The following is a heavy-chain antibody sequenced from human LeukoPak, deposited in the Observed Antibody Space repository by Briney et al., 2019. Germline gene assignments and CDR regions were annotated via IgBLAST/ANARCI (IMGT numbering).Heavy chain of an antibody. CDR1: GGTFISYA. CDR3: ARDLEAVAVAGKGY. CDR2: IIPIFGTA. Sequence: SVKVSCKASGGTFISYAISWVRQAPGQGLEWMGGIIPIFGTANNAQKLQGRVTITADESTSTDYMEQSSLRSEETAVYYCARDLEAVAVAGKGYWGQGTLVTVPS. D-gene: IGHD6-19*01. V-gene: IGHV1-69*13. J-gene: IGHJ4*02.